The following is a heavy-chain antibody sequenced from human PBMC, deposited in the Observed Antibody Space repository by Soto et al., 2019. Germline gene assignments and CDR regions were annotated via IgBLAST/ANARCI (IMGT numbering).Heavy chain of an antibody. CDR2: ISGGAVST. CDR1: GFTFSSSA. D-gene: IGHD6-19*01. CDR3: AKGRYSTAWYDPFFDH. J-gene: IGHJ4*02. Sequence: EVQLLESGGGLGQPGGSLRLSCAASGFTFSSSAMSWVRQGPGKGLEWVSSISGGAVSTYYADSVKGRFTISRDNSKNTLFLQKNSLRADDTAVYYCAKGRYSTAWYDPFFDHWGQGTLVTVSS. V-gene: IGHV3-23*01.